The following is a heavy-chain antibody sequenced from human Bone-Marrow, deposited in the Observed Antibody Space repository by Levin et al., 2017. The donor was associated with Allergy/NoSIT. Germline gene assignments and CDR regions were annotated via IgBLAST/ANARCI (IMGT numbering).Heavy chain of an antibody. D-gene: IGHD2-2*01. CDR2: ISAYNGST. Sequence: ASVKVSCKTSGYTFTRAGITWVRQAPGQGLEWMGWISAYNGSTNYAQKFQDRVTMITDTSTSTDYMELRSLRSDDTAIYYCATVGCSSTSCTYFHHWGQGTLVTVSS. V-gene: IGHV1-18*01. CDR1: GYTFTRAG. J-gene: IGHJ1*01. CDR3: ATVGCSSTSCTYFHH.